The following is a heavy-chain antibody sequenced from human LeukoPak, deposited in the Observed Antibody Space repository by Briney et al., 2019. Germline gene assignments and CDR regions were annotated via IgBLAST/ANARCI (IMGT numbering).Heavy chain of an antibody. CDR3: ARGIHYDILTGYYGPFDY. D-gene: IGHD3-9*01. V-gene: IGHV1-46*01. Sequence: ASVKVSCKASGYTFTSYYIHWVRQAPGQGLEWMGQINPSGGSRTYAQKFQGRVTMTRDTSINTAYMELRRLRSDDTAVYFCARGIHYDILTGYYGPFDYWGQGTLVTVSS. CDR1: GYTFTSYY. CDR2: INPSGGSR. J-gene: IGHJ4*02.